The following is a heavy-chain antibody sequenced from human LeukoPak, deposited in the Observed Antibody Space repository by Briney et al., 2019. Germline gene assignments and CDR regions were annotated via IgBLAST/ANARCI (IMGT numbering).Heavy chain of an antibody. J-gene: IGHJ5*02. V-gene: IGHV3-20*04. CDR1: GFTFRSYT. CDR3: ARDLLPRMGATTWFDP. D-gene: IGHD1-26*01. CDR2: INWNGGST. Sequence: GGSLRLSCAASGFTFRSYTMNWVRQAPGKGLEWVSGINWNGGSTGYADSVKGRFTISRDNAKNSLYLQMNSLRAEDTALYYCARDLLPRMGATTWFDPWGQGTLVTVSS.